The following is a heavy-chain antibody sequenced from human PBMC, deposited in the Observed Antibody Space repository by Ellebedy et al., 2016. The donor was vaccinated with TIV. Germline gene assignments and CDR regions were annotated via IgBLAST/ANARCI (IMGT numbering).Heavy chain of an antibody. CDR2: IYYSGST. V-gene: IGHV4-39*07. Sequence: SETLSLXXTVSGGSISSSSYYWGWIRQPPGKGLEWIGSIYYSGSTYYNPSLKSRVTISVDTSKNQFSLKLSSVTAADTAVYYCARSPIYTEAGFDPWGQGTLVTVSS. CDR3: ARSPIYTEAGFDP. D-gene: IGHD2-2*02. CDR1: GGSISSSSYY. J-gene: IGHJ5*02.